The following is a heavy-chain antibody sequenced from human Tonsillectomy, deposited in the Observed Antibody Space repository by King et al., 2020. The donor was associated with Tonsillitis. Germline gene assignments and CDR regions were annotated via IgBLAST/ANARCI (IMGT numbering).Heavy chain of an antibody. CDR1: GDTFSTDG. CDR2: IVPILGLV. Sequence: QVQLVQSGAEVKKPGSSVKVSCKSSGDTFSTDGLSWVRQAPGQGLEWMGRIVPILGLVDYAQKFQGRLTITADTSTGTGYMDLSSLRSEDTAVYYCTRSPHYRQGSGPPIPHYYMDVWGKGTTVIVSS. V-gene: IGHV1-69*04. D-gene: IGHD2-15*01. J-gene: IGHJ6*03. CDR3: TRSPHYRQGSGPPIPHYYMDV.